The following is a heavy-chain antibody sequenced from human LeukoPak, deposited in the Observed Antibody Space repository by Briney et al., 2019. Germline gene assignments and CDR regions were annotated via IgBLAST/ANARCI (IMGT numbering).Heavy chain of an antibody. CDR3: ARDKGTNWFDP. V-gene: IGHV4-59*01. CDR2: IHYNRIT. CDR1: GGSINRDY. Sequence: SETLSLTCTVSGGSINRDYWTWIRQPPGKGLEWIWYIHYNRITNYNPSLKSRVSISQDTSENQFSLKVTSLTAADTGVYYCARDKGTNWFDPWGQGTLVTVSS. J-gene: IGHJ5*02. D-gene: IGHD1-7*01.